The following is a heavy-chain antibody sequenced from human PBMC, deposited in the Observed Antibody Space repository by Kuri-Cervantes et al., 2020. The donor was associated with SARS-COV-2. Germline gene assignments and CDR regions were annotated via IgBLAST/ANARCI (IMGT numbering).Heavy chain of an antibody. Sequence: AAVKVSCKASGYTFTSNYIHWVRQAPGQGLGWMGAINPSGGATNYAQKLQGRVTMTRDTSTSTVYMDLSSLTSEDSAVYYCAKIGSSTWGQYDYWGQGTLVTVSS. CDR2: INPSGGAT. J-gene: IGHJ4*02. CDR1: GYTFTSNY. D-gene: IGHD6-13*01. V-gene: IGHV1-46*01. CDR3: AKIGSSTWGQYDY.